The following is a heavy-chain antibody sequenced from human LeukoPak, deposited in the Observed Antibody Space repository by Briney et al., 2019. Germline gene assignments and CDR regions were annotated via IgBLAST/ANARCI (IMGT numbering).Heavy chain of an antibody. J-gene: IGHJ4*02. CDR1: GGSISSYY. CDR3: ARGGVVARIFDF. CDR2: IHYSGST. V-gene: IGHV4-59*01. D-gene: IGHD6-19*01. Sequence: KSSETLSLTCTVAGGSISSYYWSWIRQPPGKGLEWIGYIHYSGSTNYNPSLKSRVSVSVDTSKNQFSLKLSSVTATDTAVYYCARGGVVARIFDFWGPGSLVTVSS.